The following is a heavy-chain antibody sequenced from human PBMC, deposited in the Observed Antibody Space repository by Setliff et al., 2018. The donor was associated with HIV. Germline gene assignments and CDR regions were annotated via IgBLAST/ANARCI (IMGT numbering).Heavy chain of an antibody. V-gene: IGHV4-34*01. J-gene: IGHJ5*02. CDR3: ARDQVFSRWYWFDP. CDR1: GGSFSGYY. Sequence: PSETLSLTCGVYGGSFSGYYWSWIRQPPGKGLEWIGEINHSGSTDYNPSLKSRVTISVDTSKNQFSLKLSSVTAAGTAVYYCARDQVFSRWYWFDPWGQGTLVTVSS. CDR2: INHSGST. D-gene: IGHD6-13*01.